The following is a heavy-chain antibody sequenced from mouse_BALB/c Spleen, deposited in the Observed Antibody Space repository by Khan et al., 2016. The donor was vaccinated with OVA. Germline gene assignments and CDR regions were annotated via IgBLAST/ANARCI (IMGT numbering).Heavy chain of an antibody. Sequence: EVQLQQSGPELVRPGASVKISCTASGYSFTGYFMNWVMQSHGKSLEWIGRINPHIGETFYNQRFKDKATLTVDESSSTAHMELRSLASEDSAVDYCTRIYRSDFDYWGQGTTLTVSP. V-gene: IGHV1-20*02. CDR2: INPHIGET. D-gene: IGHD1-1*01. CDR1: GYSFTGYF. CDR3: TRIYRSDFDY. J-gene: IGHJ2*01.